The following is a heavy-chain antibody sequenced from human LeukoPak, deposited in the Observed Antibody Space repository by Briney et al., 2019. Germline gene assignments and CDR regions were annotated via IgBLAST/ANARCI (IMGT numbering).Heavy chain of an antibody. D-gene: IGHD3-22*01. Sequence: GGSLRLSCAASGFPFSSYAMSWFRQTPGKGLEWVSSIIASGGTTYYADSVKGRFTISRDNSKNTLYLQMNSLRAEDTAVYYCAKEHYYDSSGYYYFLDYWGQGTLVTVSS. CDR2: IIASGGTT. J-gene: IGHJ4*02. CDR3: AKEHYYDSSGYYYFLDY. CDR1: GFPFSSYA. V-gene: IGHV3-23*01.